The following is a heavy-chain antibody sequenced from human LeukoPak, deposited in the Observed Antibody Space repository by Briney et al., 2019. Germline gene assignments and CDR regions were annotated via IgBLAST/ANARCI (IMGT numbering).Heavy chain of an antibody. CDR3: ARDRRSSSSWYAAPTY. V-gene: IGHV3-33*01. J-gene: IGHJ4*02. CDR2: MWYDGSNK. Sequence: PGGSLRLSCAASGFTFSSYGMHWVRQAPGKGLEWVAVMWYDGSNKYYADSVKGRFTISRDNSKNTLYLQMNSLRAEDTAVYYCARDRRSSSSWYAAPTYWGQGTLVTVSS. D-gene: IGHD6-13*01. CDR1: GFTFSSYG.